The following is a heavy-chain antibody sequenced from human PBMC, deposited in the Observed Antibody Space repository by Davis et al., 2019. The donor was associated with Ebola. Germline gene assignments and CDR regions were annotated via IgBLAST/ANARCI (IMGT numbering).Heavy chain of an antibody. D-gene: IGHD3-10*01. J-gene: IGHJ6*04. Sequence: ASVKVSCKASGGTSRKYTISWVRQAPGQGLEWMGRINPNSGGTNYAQKFQGRVTMTRDTSISTAYMELSRLRSDDTAVYYCARDLIDDYYGFPLYYYYGMDVWGKGTTVTVSS. CDR2: INPNSGGT. CDR1: GGTSRKYT. CDR3: ARDLIDDYYGFPLYYYYGMDV. V-gene: IGHV1-2*06.